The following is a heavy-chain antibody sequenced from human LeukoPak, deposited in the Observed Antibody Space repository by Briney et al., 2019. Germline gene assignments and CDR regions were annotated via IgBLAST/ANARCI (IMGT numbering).Heavy chain of an antibody. CDR1: GVTLSSYA. CDR2: IIPIFGIA. J-gene: IGHJ3*02. CDR3: ARLGSSGWTLENDAFDI. D-gene: IGHD6-19*01. Sequence: SVKLSCKASGVTLSSYAISWVRQAPGPGLRWMGRIIPIFGIANYAQKYQGRVTITANKSTSTAYMELTSLGAEDTAVYYWARLGSSGWTLENDAFDIWGQGTMVTVSS. V-gene: IGHV1-69*04.